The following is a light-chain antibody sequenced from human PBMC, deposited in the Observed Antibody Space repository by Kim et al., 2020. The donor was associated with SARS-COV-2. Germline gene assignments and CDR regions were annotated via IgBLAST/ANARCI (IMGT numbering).Light chain of an antibody. CDR1: SGNIADNY. CDR2: EDS. Sequence: GHTVTIPCTRTSGNIADNYVQWYQQRPGSAPTIVIYEDSERPSGVPDRFSGSIDTSSSSASLTISGLKTEDEADYYCQSYDISNVIFGGGTQLTVL. CDR3: QSYDISNVI. V-gene: IGLV6-57*03. J-gene: IGLJ2*01.